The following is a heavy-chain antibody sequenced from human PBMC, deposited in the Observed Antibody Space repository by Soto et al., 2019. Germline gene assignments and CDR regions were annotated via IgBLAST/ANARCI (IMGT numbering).Heavy chain of an antibody. CDR2: INHSGST. CDR1: GGSFSGYY. D-gene: IGHD1-7*01. Sequence: QVQLQQWGAGLLKPSETLSLTCAVYGGSFSGYYWSWIRQPPGKGLEWIGEINHSGSTNYNPSLKSRVTISVDTSKNQFSLKLSSVTAADTAVSYCARGGLELRSYYYYMDVWGKGTTVTVSS. J-gene: IGHJ6*03. CDR3: ARGGLELRSYYYYMDV. V-gene: IGHV4-34*01.